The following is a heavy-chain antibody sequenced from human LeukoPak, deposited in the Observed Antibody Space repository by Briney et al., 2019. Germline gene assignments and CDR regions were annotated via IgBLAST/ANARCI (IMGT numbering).Heavy chain of an antibody. J-gene: IGHJ5*02. CDR3: ATYYRGQGWFDP. D-gene: IGHD3-10*01. CDR2: VYNSGST. CDR1: GGSISSSSFY. V-gene: IGHV4-39*01. Sequence: SETLSLTCTVSGGSISSSSFYWGWIRQPPGKGLEWIGSVYNSGSTDYNPSLKSRVTISVDTSQTQFSLKLSSMTAADTAVYYCATYYRGQGWFDPWGQGTLVTVSS.